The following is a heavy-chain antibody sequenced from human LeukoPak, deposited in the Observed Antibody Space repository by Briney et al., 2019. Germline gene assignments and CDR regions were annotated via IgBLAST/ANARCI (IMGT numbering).Heavy chain of an antibody. CDR3: ARGLLGYCSSTSCYPPPYYFDY. D-gene: IGHD2-2*01. J-gene: IGHJ4*02. CDR1: GYSISSGYF. Sequence: PSETLSLTCTVSGYSISSGYFWGWIRQPPGKGLEWIGEINHSGSTNYNPSLKSRVTISVDTSKNQFSLKLSSVTAADTAVYYCARGLLGYCSSTSCYPPPYYFDYWGQGTLVTVSS. V-gene: IGHV4-38-2*02. CDR2: INHSGST.